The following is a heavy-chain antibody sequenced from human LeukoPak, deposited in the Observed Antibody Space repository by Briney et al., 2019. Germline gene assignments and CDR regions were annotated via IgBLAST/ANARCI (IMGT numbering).Heavy chain of an antibody. J-gene: IGHJ3*02. Sequence: GGSLRLSCAASGFTFSSYWMSWVRQAPGKGLEWVANIKQDGSEKYYVDSVKGRFTISRDNAKNSLYLQMNCLRAEDTAVYYCARDCLDSSGWYQGLCHDAFDIWGQGTMVTVSS. CDR2: IKQDGSEK. D-gene: IGHD6-19*01. CDR1: GFTFSSYW. CDR3: ARDCLDSSGWYQGLCHDAFDI. V-gene: IGHV3-7*01.